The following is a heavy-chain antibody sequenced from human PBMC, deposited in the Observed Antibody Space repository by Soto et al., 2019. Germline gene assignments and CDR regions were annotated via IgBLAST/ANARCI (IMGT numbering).Heavy chain of an antibody. D-gene: IGHD5-18*01. Sequence: QVQLVESGGGVVQPGRSLRLSCAASGFTFSSYVMHWVRQAPGKGLEWVAVISYDGSNKYYADSVKGRFTISRDNSKNTLYLQMNSLRAEDTAVYYCARDRDTAMVIRYYYGMDVWGQGTTVTVSS. CDR2: ISYDGSNK. CDR3: ARDRDTAMVIRYYYGMDV. V-gene: IGHV3-30-3*01. CDR1: GFTFSSYV. J-gene: IGHJ6*02.